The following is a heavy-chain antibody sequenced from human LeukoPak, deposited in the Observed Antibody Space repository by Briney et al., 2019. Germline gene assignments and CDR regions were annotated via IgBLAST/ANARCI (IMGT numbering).Heavy chain of an antibody. J-gene: IGHJ3*02. CDR1: GGSISSSSSYY. CDR3: ARQRLSTVDAFDI. V-gene: IGHV4-39*01. Sequence: SETLSLTCTVSGGSISSSSSYYWGWIRQPPGKGLEWIGSIYYSGSTYYNPSLKSRVTISVDTSKNQFSLKLSSVTAADTAVYYCARQRLSTVDAFDIWGQGTMVTVSS. D-gene: IGHD2-2*01. CDR2: IYYSGST.